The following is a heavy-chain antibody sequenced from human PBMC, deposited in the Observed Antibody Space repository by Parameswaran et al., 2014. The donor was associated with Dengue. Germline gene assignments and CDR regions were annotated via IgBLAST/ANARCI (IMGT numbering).Heavy chain of an antibody. J-gene: IGHJ4*02. D-gene: IGHD4-11*01. V-gene: IGHV3-21*01. CDR2: ISSSSSYI. CDR3: ARHPDYSNGG. Sequence: VRQAPGKGLEWVSSISSSSSYIYYADSVKGRFTISRDNAKNSLYLQMNSLRAEDTAVYYCARHPDYSNGGWGQGTLVTVSS.